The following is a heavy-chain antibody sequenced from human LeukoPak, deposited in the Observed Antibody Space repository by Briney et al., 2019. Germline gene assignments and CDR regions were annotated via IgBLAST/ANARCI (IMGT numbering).Heavy chain of an antibody. V-gene: IGHV3-48*01. Sequence: PGGSLRLSCAASGFTFSSYNMNWVRQAPGKGLEWVSYISSSSSTIYYADSVKGRFTISRDNAKNSLYLQMNSLRAEDTAVYYCARGADFGVVIDHDAFDIWGQGTMVTVSS. D-gene: IGHD3-3*01. CDR1: GFTFSSYN. CDR2: ISSSSSTI. J-gene: IGHJ3*02. CDR3: ARGADFGVVIDHDAFDI.